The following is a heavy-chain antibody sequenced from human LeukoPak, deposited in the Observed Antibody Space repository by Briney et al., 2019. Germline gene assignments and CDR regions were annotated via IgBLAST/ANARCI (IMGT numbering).Heavy chain of an antibody. V-gene: IGHV1-2*02. Sequence: ASVTVSCKASGYTFTRYYMHWLRPPPGQGLEWMGWINPNSGGTNYAQKFQGRVTITADESTSTAYMELSSLRSEDTAVYYCARDSREWDPNGFDPWGQGTLVTVSS. CDR3: ARDSREWDPNGFDP. D-gene: IGHD1-26*01. J-gene: IGHJ5*02. CDR2: INPNSGGT. CDR1: GYTFTRYY.